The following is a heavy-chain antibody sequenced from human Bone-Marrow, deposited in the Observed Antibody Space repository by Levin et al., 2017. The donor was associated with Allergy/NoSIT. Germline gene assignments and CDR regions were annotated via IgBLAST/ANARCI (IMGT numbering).Heavy chain of an antibody. CDR3: AKDSSVYGQYYYYGLDV. Sequence: GGSLRLSCEASGFNFINYVMHWVRQAPGKGLEWLAFISYDGRHQFYADSVKGRFTISRDNSQNTLYLQMNSLRADDTAVYYCAKDSSVYGQYYYYGLDVWGQGTTVTVSS. D-gene: IGHD3-22*01. V-gene: IGHV3-30*18. CDR1: GFNFINYV. CDR2: ISYDGRHQ. J-gene: IGHJ6*02.